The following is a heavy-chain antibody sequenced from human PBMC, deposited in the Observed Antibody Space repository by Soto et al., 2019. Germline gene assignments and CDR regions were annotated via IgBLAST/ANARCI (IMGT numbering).Heavy chain of an antibody. J-gene: IGHJ4*02. CDR2: INHSGST. CDR1: GGSFSGYY. V-gene: IGHV4-34*01. CDR3: ARGDYSTGEDY. D-gene: IGHD5-12*01. Sequence: QVQLQQWGAGLLKPSETLSLTCAVYGGSFSGYYWSWIRQPPGKGLEWIGEINHSGSTNYNPSLKSRVTISVDTSKNQFSLKLSSVTAADTAVYYCARGDYSTGEDYWVQGTLVTVSS.